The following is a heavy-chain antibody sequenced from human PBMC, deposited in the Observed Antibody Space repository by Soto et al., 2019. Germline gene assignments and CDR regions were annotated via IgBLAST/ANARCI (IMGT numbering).Heavy chain of an antibody. CDR2: INQDESEK. CDR3: VSSNIVGRPG. V-gene: IGHV3-7*01. D-gene: IGHD6-6*01. CDR1: GFIFSTYW. J-gene: IGHJ3*01. Sequence: EVQLVESGGGLVQPGGSLRLSCAASGFIFSTYWMAWVRQAPGTGLEWVANINQDESEKHYVDSVKGRFTISRDNAKSSLYLQMNSLRAEDTAVYYCVSSNIVGRPGGGQGTMVTVSS.